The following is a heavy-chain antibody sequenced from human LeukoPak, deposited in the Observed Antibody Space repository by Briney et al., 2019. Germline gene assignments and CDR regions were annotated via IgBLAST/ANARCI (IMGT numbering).Heavy chain of an antibody. J-gene: IGHJ4*02. D-gene: IGHD6-19*01. CDR1: GFTFSRYW. V-gene: IGHV3-30-3*01. CDR3: ARDEDSSGFDY. Sequence: GGSLRLSCAASGFTFSRYWMNWVRQAPGKGLEWVAVISYDGSNKYYADSVKGRFTISRDNSKNTLYLQMNSLRAEDTAVYYCARDEDSSGFDYWGQGTLVTVSS. CDR2: ISYDGSNK.